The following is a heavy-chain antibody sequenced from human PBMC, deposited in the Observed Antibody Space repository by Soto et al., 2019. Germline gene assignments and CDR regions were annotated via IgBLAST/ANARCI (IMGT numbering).Heavy chain of an antibody. CDR1: GGSISSGGYY. CDR3: AEGSGSSDTFDY. CDR2: IYYSGST. Sequence: SETLSLTCTVSGGSISSGGYYWSWIRQHPGKGLEWIGYIYYSGSTYYNPSLKSRVTISVDTSKNQFSLKLSSVTAADTAVYYCAEGSGSSDTFDYWGQGTLVTVSS. V-gene: IGHV4-31*03. D-gene: IGHD3-10*01. J-gene: IGHJ4*02.